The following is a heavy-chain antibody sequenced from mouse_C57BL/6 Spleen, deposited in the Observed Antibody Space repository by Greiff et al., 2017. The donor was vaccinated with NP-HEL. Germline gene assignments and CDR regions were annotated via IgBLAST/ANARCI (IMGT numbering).Heavy chain of an antibody. CDR2: IRNKANNHAT. CDR1: GFTFSDAW. V-gene: IGHV6-6*01. D-gene: IGHD2-3*01. CDR3: TRRLLQKDYAMDY. Sequence: EVKVVESGGGLVQPGGSMKLSCAASGFTFSDAWMDWVRQSPEKGLEWVAEIRNKANNHATYYAESVKGRFTISRDDSKSSVYLQMNSLRAEDTGIYYCTRRLLQKDYAMDYWGQGTSVTVSS. J-gene: IGHJ4*01.